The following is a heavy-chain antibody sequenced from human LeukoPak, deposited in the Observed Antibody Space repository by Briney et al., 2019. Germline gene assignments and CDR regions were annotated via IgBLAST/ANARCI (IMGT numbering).Heavy chain of an antibody. D-gene: IGHD2-15*01. CDR3: ARESLGCKNWFDP. CDR2: IYSGGST. Sequence: PGGSLRLSCAASGFTVSSNYMSWVRQAPGKGLEWVSVIYSGGSTYYADSVKGRFTISRDNSKNTLHLQMNSLRAEDTAVYYCARESLGCKNWFDPWGQGTLVTVSS. J-gene: IGHJ5*02. CDR1: GFTVSSNY. V-gene: IGHV3-53*01.